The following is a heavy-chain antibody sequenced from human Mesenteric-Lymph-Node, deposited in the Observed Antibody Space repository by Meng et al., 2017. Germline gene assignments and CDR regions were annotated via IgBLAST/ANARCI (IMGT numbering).Heavy chain of an antibody. CDR1: GYTFTSYS. Sequence: QGQLVQSGDEVKNPGASVKVSCKTSGYTFTSYSINWVRQAPGQGLEWMGRTNPSKPDTHYAQKFQGRVTMTRDTSISTAYMELTSLKSDDTAVYYCASDGAGSYTGLNYWGQGTLVTVSS. D-gene: IGHD3-16*01. J-gene: IGHJ4*02. CDR2: TNPSKPDT. V-gene: IGHV1-2*06. CDR3: ASDGAGSYTGLNY.